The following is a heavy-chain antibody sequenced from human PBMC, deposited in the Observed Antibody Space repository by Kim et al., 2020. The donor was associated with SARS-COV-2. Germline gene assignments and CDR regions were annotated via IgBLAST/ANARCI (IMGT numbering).Heavy chain of an antibody. V-gene: IGHV3-21*01. CDR1: GFTFSSYS. CDR2: ISSSSSYI. Sequence: GGSLRLSCAASGFTFSSYSMNWVRQAPGKGLEWVSSISSSSSYIYYADSVKGRFTISRDNAKNSLYLQMNSLRAEDTAVYYCARDQVGATIPLYYYYYGMDVWGQGTTVTVSS. J-gene: IGHJ6*02. D-gene: IGHD1-26*01. CDR3: ARDQVGATIPLYYYYYGMDV.